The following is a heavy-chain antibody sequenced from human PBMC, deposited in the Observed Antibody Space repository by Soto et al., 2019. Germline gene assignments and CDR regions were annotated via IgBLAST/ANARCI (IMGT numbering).Heavy chain of an antibody. Sequence: SETLSLTCAVYGGSFSGYYWSWIRQPPGKGLEWIGEINHSGSTNYNPSLKSRVTISEDTSKNQFSLKLSSVTAADTAVYYCARGERAASTDWGFDPWGQGNLVTVYS. J-gene: IGHJ5*02. D-gene: IGHD6-13*01. CDR2: INHSGST. CDR1: GGSFSGYY. V-gene: IGHV4-34*01. CDR3: ARGERAASTDWGFDP.